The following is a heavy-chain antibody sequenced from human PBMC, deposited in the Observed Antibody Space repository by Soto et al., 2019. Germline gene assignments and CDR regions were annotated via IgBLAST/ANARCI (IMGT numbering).Heavy chain of an antibody. Sequence: GESLKISCKGSGYDFTRTWIGWVRQLPGKGLDWMGIIYPGDSETRYSPSFQGQVTTSADKSISTAYLQWSSLKTSDTAMYYCARLVGGYDSYFDHWGQGXRVTVSS. V-gene: IGHV5-51*01. CDR2: IYPGDSET. CDR3: ARLVGGYDSYFDH. CDR1: GYDFTRTW. D-gene: IGHD5-12*01. J-gene: IGHJ4*02.